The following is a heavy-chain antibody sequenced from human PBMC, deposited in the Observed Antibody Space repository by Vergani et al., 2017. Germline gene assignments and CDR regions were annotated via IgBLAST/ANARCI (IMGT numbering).Heavy chain of an antibody. J-gene: IGHJ4*02. CDR2: ISGSGGST. D-gene: IGHD3-22*01. V-gene: IGHV3-23*01. Sequence: EVQLLESGGGLVQPGGSLRLSCAASGFTFSSYAMSWVRQAPGKGLEWVSAISGSGGSTYYADSVKGRFTISRDNSKNTLYLQMNSLRAEDTAVYYCAXRAGSSAIYYDSSGYPGSYYFDYWGQGTLVTVSS. CDR1: GFTFSSYA. CDR3: AXRAGSSAIYYDSSGYPGSYYFDY.